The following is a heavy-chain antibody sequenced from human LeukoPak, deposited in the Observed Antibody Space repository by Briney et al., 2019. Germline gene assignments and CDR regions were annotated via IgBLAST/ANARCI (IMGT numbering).Heavy chain of an antibody. V-gene: IGHV1-46*01. CDR1: GYTSTSYY. CDR3: ARDPTGTTFSDY. Sequence: GASVKVSCKASGYTSTSYYMHWVRQAPGQGLEWMGIINPSGGSTSYAQKFQGRVTMTRDMSTSTVYMELSSLRSEDTAVYYCARDPTGTTFSDYWGQGTLVTVSS. CDR2: INPSGGST. D-gene: IGHD1-1*01. J-gene: IGHJ4*02.